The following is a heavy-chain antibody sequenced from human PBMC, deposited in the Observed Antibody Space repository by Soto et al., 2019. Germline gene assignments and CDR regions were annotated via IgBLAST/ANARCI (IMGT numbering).Heavy chain of an antibody. CDR1: GGSFSSGGYY. CDR3: ARAPTGGRWHLPFDY. Sequence: QVRLQESGPGLVKPSQTLSLTCTVSGGSFSSGGYYWSWIRQHPGKGLEWIGDIYYSGSTYYNPALRSRITMSVDTSKNQFALNLTSVTAADTAVYFCARAPTGGRWHLPFDYWGQGTLVAVSS. D-gene: IGHD3-16*01. J-gene: IGHJ4*02. V-gene: IGHV4-31*02. CDR2: IYYSGST.